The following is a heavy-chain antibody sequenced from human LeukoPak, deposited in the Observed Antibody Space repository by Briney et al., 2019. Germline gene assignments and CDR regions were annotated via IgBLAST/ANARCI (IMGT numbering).Heavy chain of an antibody. Sequence: SVKVSCKASRYTFTSYVISWVRQAPGQGLEGMGWISVYNGNTHYEQKLQGRVTMTTDTSTSKAYMELRSLRSDDTAVYYCARGRPYYYDSSGYFRRMDVWGQGTTVTVSS. CDR2: ISVYNGNT. CDR1: RYTFTSYV. V-gene: IGHV1-18*01. J-gene: IGHJ6*02. D-gene: IGHD3-22*01. CDR3: ARGRPYYYDSSGYFRRMDV.